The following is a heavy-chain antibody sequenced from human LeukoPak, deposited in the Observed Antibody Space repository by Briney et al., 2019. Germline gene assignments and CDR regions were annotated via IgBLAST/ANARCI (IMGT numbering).Heavy chain of an antibody. J-gene: IGHJ6*02. CDR1: GGSVSSGSYY. D-gene: IGHD6-6*01. CDR3: ARVAARIYYYYGMDV. Sequence: SETLSLTCTVSGGSVSSGSYYWSWIRQPPGKGLEWIGYIYYSGSTYYNPSLKSRVTISVDTSKNQFSLKLSSVTAADTAVYYCARVAARIYYYYGMDVWGQGTTVTVSS. CDR2: IYYSGST. V-gene: IGHV4-30-4*01.